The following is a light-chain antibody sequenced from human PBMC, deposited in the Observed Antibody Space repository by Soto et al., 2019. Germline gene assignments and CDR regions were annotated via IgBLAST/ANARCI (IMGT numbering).Light chain of an antibody. CDR3: QQRSHWPPI. CDR2: DAS. J-gene: IGKJ4*01. V-gene: IGKV3-11*01. CDR1: QSVSSY. Sequence: EIVLTQSPATPSLSPGERATLSCRASQSVSSYLAWYRQKPGQAPRLLIYDASNRATGIPARFSGSGSGTDFTLTIISLEPEDFAVYYCQQRSHWPPIFGGGTKVDIK.